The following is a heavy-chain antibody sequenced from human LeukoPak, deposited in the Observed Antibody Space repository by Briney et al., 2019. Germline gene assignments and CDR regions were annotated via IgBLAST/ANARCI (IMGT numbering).Heavy chain of an antibody. Sequence: PGGSLRLSCAASGFTFSSYWMRWVRQAPGKVLEWIGSIYYSGSTYFNPSLSSRVTISVDTSKNQLSLKLTSVTAADTAVYYCAREVPSSSGPHFDYWGQGTLVTVSS. V-gene: IGHV4-39*07. CDR3: AREVPSSSGPHFDY. D-gene: IGHD6-6*01. J-gene: IGHJ4*02. CDR2: IYYSGST. CDR1: GFTFSSYW.